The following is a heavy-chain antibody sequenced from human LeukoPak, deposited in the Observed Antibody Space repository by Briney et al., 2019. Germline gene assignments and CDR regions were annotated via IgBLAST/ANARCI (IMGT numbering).Heavy chain of an antibody. CDR2: ITNNGGYT. J-gene: IGHJ4*02. CDR1: GFSFSSSA. CDR3: ARASPDGFYDY. D-gene: IGHD3-22*01. Sequence: GGSLRRSCAASGFSFSSSAMHWVRKAPGKGLEYVSAITNNGGYTYYANSVKGRFTISRDNSKNTLYLQMGSLRTEDTAVYYCARASPDGFYDYWGQGTLVTVSS. V-gene: IGHV3-64*01.